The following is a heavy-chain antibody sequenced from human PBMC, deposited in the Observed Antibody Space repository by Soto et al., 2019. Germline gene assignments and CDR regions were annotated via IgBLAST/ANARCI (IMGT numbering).Heavy chain of an antibody. Sequence: GESLKISCKGSGYSFTSYWIGWVRQMPGKGLEWMGIIYPGDSDTRYSPSFQGQVTISADKSISTAYLQWSSLKASDTAMYYCARQPPSRPSHQPSSSSGYYYYYYMDVWGKGTTVTVSS. CDR2: IYPGDSDT. J-gene: IGHJ6*03. V-gene: IGHV5-51*01. CDR1: GYSFTSYW. CDR3: ARQPPSRPSHQPSSSSGYYYYYYMDV. D-gene: IGHD6-6*01.